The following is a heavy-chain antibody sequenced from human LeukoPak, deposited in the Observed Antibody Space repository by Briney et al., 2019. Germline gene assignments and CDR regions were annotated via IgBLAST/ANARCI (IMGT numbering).Heavy chain of an antibody. D-gene: IGHD6-13*01. J-gene: IGHJ6*03. Sequence: SVKVSCKASGGTFSSYAISWVRQAPGQWLEWMGGIIPIFGTANYAQKFQGRVTITTDESTSTAYMELSSLRSEDTAVYYCASGYHYYYYMDVWGKGTTVTVSS. CDR1: GGTFSSYA. CDR3: ASGYHYYYYMDV. V-gene: IGHV1-69*05. CDR2: IIPIFGTA.